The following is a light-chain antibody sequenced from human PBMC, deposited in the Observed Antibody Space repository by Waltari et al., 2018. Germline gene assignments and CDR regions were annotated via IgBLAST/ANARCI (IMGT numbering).Light chain of an antibody. CDR1: QSVGGTF. V-gene: IGKV3-20*01. CDR2: GAS. J-gene: IGKJ1*01. Sequence: EIVLTQSPGTLSLSPGERATLSCRASQSVGGTFAWYQQKPGQPPRLLIYGASRRATGIPDRFSGSGSGTDFSLTIGRLEPEDFAVYYCQHYVRLPATFGQGTKVESK. CDR3: QHYVRLPAT.